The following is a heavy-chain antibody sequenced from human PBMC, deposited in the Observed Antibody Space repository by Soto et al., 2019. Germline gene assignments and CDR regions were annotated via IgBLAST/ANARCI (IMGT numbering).Heavy chain of an antibody. J-gene: IGHJ6*03. Sequence: QVQLVQSGAEVKKPGASVKVSCKASGYTFTSYAMHWVRQAPGQRLEWMGWINAGNGNTKYSQKFQGRVTITRDTSASTAYMELSSLRSEDTAVYYCARDWYCSSTSCAYYYYYYMDVRGKGTTVTVSS. D-gene: IGHD2-2*01. CDR2: INAGNGNT. CDR1: GYTFTSYA. V-gene: IGHV1-3*01. CDR3: ARDWYCSSTSCAYYYYYYMDV.